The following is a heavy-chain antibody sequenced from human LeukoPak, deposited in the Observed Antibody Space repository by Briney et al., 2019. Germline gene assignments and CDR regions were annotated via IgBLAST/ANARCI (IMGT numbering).Heavy chain of an antibody. CDR1: GGSINSSSYY. V-gene: IGHV4-39*07. D-gene: IGHD1-1*01. CDR2: MYYSGNT. J-gene: IGHJ4*02. Sequence: SETLSLTCTVSGGSINSSSYYWGWIRQPPGKGLEWIGSMYYSGNTYYNPSLKSRVTISVDTSKNQFSLKLSSVTAADTAVYYCARGSGEGALLDFRDFDYWGQGTLVTVSS. CDR3: ARGSGEGALLDFRDFDY.